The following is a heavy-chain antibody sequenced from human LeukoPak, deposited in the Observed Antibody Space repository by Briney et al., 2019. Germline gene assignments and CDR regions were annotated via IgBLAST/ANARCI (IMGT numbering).Heavy chain of an antibody. CDR3: AKTGGIAAAH. Sequence: TSETLSLTCTVSGGPISGYYWNWIRQPPGKGLEWIGSIYYSGRTSFNGSLKTRITMSVDTSKNQFSLKLTSVTTADTALYYCAKTGGIAAAHWGQGTLVTVSS. CDR2: IYYSGRT. V-gene: IGHV4-59*01. J-gene: IGHJ4*02. D-gene: IGHD6-13*01. CDR1: GGPISGYY.